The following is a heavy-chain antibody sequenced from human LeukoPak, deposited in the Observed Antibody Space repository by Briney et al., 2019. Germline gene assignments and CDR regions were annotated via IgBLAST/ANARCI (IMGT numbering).Heavy chain of an antibody. J-gene: IGHJ5*02. CDR3: ARPSSPYGDYGWFDP. CDR2: INPNSGGT. V-gene: IGHV1-2*02. Sequence: ASVKVSCKASGYSFTGYYIQWVRQAPGQGVEWMGWINPNSGGTTYAQKFQGRVTMTRDTSISTAYMELSSLRSEDTAVYYCARPSSPYGDYGWFDPWGQGTLVTVSS. CDR1: GYSFTGYY. D-gene: IGHD4-17*01.